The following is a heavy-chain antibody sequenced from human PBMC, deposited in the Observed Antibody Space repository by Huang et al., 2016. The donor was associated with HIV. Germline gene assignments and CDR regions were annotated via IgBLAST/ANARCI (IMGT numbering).Heavy chain of an antibody. CDR2: ISDYGSNN. D-gene: IGHD3-10*01. V-gene: IGHV3-30*18. J-gene: IGHJ4*02. CDR3: AKSPYGSGSPPDY. CDR1: GFTFSSYG. Sequence: QVQLVESGGGVVQPGRSLRLSCAASGFTFSSYGTHWVRQAPGKGLEWVALISDYGSNNYQAASLKGRFTISRDNSKNTLYLQMNSLTVEDTAVYYCAKSPYGSGSPPDYWGQGTLVIVSS.